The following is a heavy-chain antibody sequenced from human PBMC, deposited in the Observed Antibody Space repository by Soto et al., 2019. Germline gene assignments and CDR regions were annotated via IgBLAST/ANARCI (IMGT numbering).Heavy chain of an antibody. Sequence: ASVKVSCKASGYTFTGYYMHWVRQAPGQGLEWMGWINPNSGGTNYAQKFQGWVTMTRDTSISTAYMELSRLRSDDTAVYYCAREVYCSSTSCYGGEFDYWGQGTLVTVSS. D-gene: IGHD2-2*01. CDR3: AREVYCSSTSCYGGEFDY. CDR2: INPNSGGT. CDR1: GYTFTGYY. V-gene: IGHV1-2*04. J-gene: IGHJ4*02.